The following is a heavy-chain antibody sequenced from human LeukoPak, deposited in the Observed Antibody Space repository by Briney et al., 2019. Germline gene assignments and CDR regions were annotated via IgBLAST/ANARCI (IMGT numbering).Heavy chain of an antibody. J-gene: IGHJ6*02. D-gene: IGHD4-17*01. Sequence: PGGSLRLSCAASGFTFSSYGMHWVRQAPGKGLEWVAVIWYDGSNKYYADSVKGRFTISRDYSTNTVYLQMNSLRAEDTAVYYCARDTVTTWGYYYYGMDVWGQGTTVTVSS. CDR3: ARDTVTTWGYYYYGMDV. V-gene: IGHV3-33*01. CDR1: GFTFSSYG. CDR2: IWYDGSNK.